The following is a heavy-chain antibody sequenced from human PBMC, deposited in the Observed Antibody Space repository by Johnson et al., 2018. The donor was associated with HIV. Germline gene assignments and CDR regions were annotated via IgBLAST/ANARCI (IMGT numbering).Heavy chain of an antibody. CDR1: GFTFSSYA. V-gene: IGHV3-23*04. CDR3: ARDRVYSGSYYSGAFDI. D-gene: IGHD1-26*01. J-gene: IGHJ3*02. Sequence: VQLVESGGGLVQPGGSLRLSCAASGFTFSSYARSWVRQAPGKGLEWVSAISGSGGSTYYAYSVKGRFTISRDNAKKSLYLQMNGLRAEDTAVYYCARDRVYSGSYYSGAFDIWGPGTMVTVSS. CDR2: ISGSGGST.